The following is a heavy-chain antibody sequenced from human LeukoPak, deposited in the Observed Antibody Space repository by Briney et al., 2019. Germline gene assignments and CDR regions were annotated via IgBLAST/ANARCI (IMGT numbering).Heavy chain of an antibody. CDR2: IKQDGSEK. CDR1: GFTFSGYW. J-gene: IGHJ6*02. D-gene: IGHD3-10*01. CDR3: ARDRYYGSGSLRDYYYYGMDV. V-gene: IGHV3-7*01. Sequence: GGSLRLSCAASGFTFSGYWMSWVRQAPGKGLEWVANIKQDGSEKYYVDSVKGRFTISRDNAKNSLYLQMNSLRAEDTAVYYCARDRYYGSGSLRDYYYYGMDVWGQGTTVTVSS.